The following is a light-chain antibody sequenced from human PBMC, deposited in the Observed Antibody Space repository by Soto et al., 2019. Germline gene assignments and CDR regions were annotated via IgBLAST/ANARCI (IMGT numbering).Light chain of an antibody. CDR3: QQLNTYQVT. J-gene: IGKJ4*01. CDR1: QGISRY. CDR2: DAS. Sequence: IQLTQSPSSLSASVGDSVTITCRASQGISRYLAWYQQKPGRAPQLLISDASTLQSGVPSRLRGSGSFRHLTLVISSLQPEDFATYYCQQLNTYQVTLGGGTKVDIK. V-gene: IGKV1-9*01.